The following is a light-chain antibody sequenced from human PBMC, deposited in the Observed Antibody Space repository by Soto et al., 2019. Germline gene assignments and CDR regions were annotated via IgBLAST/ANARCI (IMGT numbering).Light chain of an antibody. J-gene: IGLJ3*02. V-gene: IGLV1-40*01. Sequence: QSALTQPPSVSGAPGQGVTISCAGTSSNIGAGYDVHWYQQVPGTAPKLLIYTNSNRPSGVPDRFSGSKSGTSASLAITGLQAVDEADYYCQSYDSSLSALVFGGGTKLTVL. CDR1: SSNIGAGYD. CDR3: QSYDSSLSALV. CDR2: TNS.